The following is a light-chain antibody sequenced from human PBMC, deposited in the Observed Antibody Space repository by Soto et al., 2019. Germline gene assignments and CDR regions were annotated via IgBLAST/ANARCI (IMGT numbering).Light chain of an antibody. CDR3: QYLNSFPLT. CDR2: IAS. V-gene: IGKV1-9*01. J-gene: IGKJ4*02. CDR1: QGISNY. Sequence: IQLTQSPSSLSASIGDRVTITCRASQGISNYLAWYQQKPGKAPKLLFYIASTLQGGVPSRFSGSGSGTDVSLSISSLPPEDVATYYCQYLNSFPLTFGGGTKVEIK.